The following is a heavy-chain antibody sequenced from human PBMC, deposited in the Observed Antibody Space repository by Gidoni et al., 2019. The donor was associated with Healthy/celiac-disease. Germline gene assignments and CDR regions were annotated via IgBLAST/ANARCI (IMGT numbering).Heavy chain of an antibody. Sequence: QVQLQESGPGLVKPSQTLSLTCTLSGGPISSGSYYWSWIRPPAGKGLEWLGRIYTSGSTNYNPSLKSRVTISVDTSKNQFSLKLSSVTAADTAVYYCARDPGSYWGWFDPWGQGILVTVSS. CDR3: ARDPGSYWGWFDP. J-gene: IGHJ5*02. CDR1: GGPISSGSYY. D-gene: IGHD1-26*01. CDR2: IYTSGST. V-gene: IGHV4-61*02.